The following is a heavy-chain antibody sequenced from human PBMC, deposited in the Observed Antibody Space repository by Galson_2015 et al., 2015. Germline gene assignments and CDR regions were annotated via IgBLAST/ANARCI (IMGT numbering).Heavy chain of an antibody. CDR1: GFTFSSYW. D-gene: IGHD2-2*01. CDR2: INSDGSST. J-gene: IGHJ6*02. V-gene: IGHV3-74*01. Sequence: SLRLSCAASGFTFSSYWMHWVRHAPGKGLVWVSRINSDGSSTSYADSVKGRFTISRDNAKNTLYLQMNSLRAEDTAVYYCARGTPNYYYYYGMDVWGQGTTVTVSS. CDR3: ARGTPNYYYYYGMDV.